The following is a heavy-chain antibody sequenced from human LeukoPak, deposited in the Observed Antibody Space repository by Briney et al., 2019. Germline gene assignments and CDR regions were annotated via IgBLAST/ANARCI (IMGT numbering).Heavy chain of an antibody. Sequence: PGGSLRLSCAASGFTFSSYAMSWVRQAPGKGLEWVSAISGSGGSTYYADSVKGRFTISRDNSKNTLYLQMNSLRAEDTAVYYCAKYYYESSGASPFDYWGQGTLVTVSS. CDR3: AKYYYESSGASPFDY. CDR1: GFTFSSYA. J-gene: IGHJ4*02. D-gene: IGHD3-22*01. V-gene: IGHV3-23*01. CDR2: ISGSGGST.